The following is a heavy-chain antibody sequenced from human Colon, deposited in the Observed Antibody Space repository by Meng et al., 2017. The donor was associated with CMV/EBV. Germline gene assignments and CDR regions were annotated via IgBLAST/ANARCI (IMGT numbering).Heavy chain of an antibody. CDR1: GFTFSSFW. V-gene: IGHV3-7*01. D-gene: IGHD6-6*01. Sequence: GGSLRLSCAASGFTFSSFWMTWVRQAPGKGLEWVANIKQDGSEKYFVDSVKGRFTISRDNTKNSLYLQMESLGVEDTGVYYCARDLLGPYSTSFYYYYYGMDVWGQGTTVTVSS. CDR2: IKQDGSEK. CDR3: ARDLLGPYSTSFYYYYYGMDV. J-gene: IGHJ6*02.